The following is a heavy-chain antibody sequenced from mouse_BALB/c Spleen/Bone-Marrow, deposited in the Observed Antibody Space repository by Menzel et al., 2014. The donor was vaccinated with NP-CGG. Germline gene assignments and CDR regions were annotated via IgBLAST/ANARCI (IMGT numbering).Heavy chain of an antibody. CDR1: GYSFTGYF. J-gene: IGHJ1*01. CDR2: INPYTGDT. D-gene: IGHD2-4*01. CDR3: GGVYYDYDVCFDV. Sequence: EVQLQQSGPELLKPGASVKISCRASGYSFTGYFMNWVKQSHGKSLEWIGRINPYTGDTFYNQKFKGKATLTVDKSSSTAHMELLSLTSEDSAVYYYGGVYYDYDVCFDVWGAGTTVTVSS. V-gene: IGHV1-37*01.